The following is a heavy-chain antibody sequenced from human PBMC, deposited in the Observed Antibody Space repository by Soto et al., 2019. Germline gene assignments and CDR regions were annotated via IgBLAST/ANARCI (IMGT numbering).Heavy chain of an antibody. J-gene: IGHJ6*02. CDR1: GFTFGDYA. CDR3: TRDSFIQLWLNYYYGMDV. D-gene: IGHD5-18*01. V-gene: IGHV3-49*03. Sequence: GGSPRLSCTASGFTFGDYAMSWFRQAPGKGLEWVGFIRSKAYGGTTEYAASVKGRFTISRDDSKSIAYLQMNSLKTEDTAVYYSTRDSFIQLWLNYYYGMDVWGQGTTVTVSS. CDR2: IRSKAYGGTT.